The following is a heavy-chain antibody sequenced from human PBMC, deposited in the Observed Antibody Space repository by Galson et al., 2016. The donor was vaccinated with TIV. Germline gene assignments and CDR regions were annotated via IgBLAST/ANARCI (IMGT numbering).Heavy chain of an antibody. CDR1: GHTLKELN. J-gene: IGHJ6*02. D-gene: IGHD4-17*01. V-gene: IGHV1-24*01. Sequence: SVKVSCKVSGHTLKELNIQWVRQAPGKGLEWMGGFDPEDGQTTYTQKLQGRVTMTEDTSTDTAYMELSSLTSEDTAVYYCATVARYVQWSNGEFYFGLDVWGQGTTVIVSS. CDR2: FDPEDGQT. CDR3: ATVARYVQWSNGEFYFGLDV.